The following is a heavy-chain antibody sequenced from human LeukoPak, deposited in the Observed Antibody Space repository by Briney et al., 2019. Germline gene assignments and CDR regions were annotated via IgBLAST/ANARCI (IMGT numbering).Heavy chain of an antibody. CDR2: ISAYNGNT. D-gene: IGHD6-19*01. CDR3: ARSPGSIAVAGTGDY. J-gene: IGHJ4*02. Sequence: ASLKVSCKTSSYTFTSYGTSWVRQAPGQGLEWMGWISAYNGNTNYAQKVQGRVTMTTDTSTSTAYLELRSLRSDDTAVYYCARSPGSIAVAGTGDYWGQGTLVTVSS. V-gene: IGHV1-18*01. CDR1: SYTFTSYG.